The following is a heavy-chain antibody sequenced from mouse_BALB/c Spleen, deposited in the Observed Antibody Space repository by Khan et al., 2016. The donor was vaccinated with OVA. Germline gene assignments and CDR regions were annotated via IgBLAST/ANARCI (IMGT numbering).Heavy chain of an antibody. CDR3: GRANWAY. J-gene: IGHJ2*01. D-gene: IGHD4-1*01. V-gene: IGHV5-17*02. CDR1: GFTFSSFG. Sequence: EVELVESGGGLVQPGGSRKLSCAASGFTFSSFGMHWVRQAPEKGLEWVAYINSGSTTIYYADPVKGRFTISRDNPKYTLFLQMACLRSEDTAVYYCGRANWAYWGQGSTLTVSS. CDR2: INSGSTTI.